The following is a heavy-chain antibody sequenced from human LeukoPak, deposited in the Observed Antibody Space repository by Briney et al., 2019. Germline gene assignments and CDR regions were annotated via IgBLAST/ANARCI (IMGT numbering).Heavy chain of an antibody. CDR2: IYHSGST. Sequence: SETLSLTWTVSGYSISSGYYWGWIRQPPGKGLEWIGSIYHSGSTYYNPSLKSRVTISVDTSKNQFSLKLSSVTAADTAVYYCARGEYYGSGSYYVNFDYWGQGTLVTVSS. D-gene: IGHD3-10*01. CDR3: ARGEYYGSGSYYVNFDY. J-gene: IGHJ4*02. V-gene: IGHV4-38-2*02. CDR1: GYSISSGYY.